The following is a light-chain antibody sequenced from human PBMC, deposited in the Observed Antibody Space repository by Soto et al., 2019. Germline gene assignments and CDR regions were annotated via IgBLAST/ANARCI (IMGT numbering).Light chain of an antibody. CDR3: QQSYSTPRK. CDR1: QSISSY. Sequence: DIQMTQSPSSLSASVGDRVTITCRASQSISSYLNWYQQKPGKAPKLLIYAASSLQRGVPSRFSGSGSGTDFTLTISSLQPEDFATYYWQQSYSTPRKCGQGTKVEIK. CDR2: AAS. J-gene: IGKJ1*01. V-gene: IGKV1-39*01.